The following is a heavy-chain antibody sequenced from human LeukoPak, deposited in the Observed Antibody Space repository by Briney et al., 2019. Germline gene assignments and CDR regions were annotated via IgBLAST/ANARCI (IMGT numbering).Heavy chain of an antibody. Sequence: SETLSLTCTVSGGSISSSSYYWAWIRQPPGKGLEWIGSIFYSGTTFYNPSLKSRLTISVDTSKNQFSLRLSSVTAADTAVYYCARRDIVATISTWGQGTLVTVSS. V-gene: IGHV4-39*01. CDR3: ARRDIVATIST. D-gene: IGHD5-12*01. J-gene: IGHJ4*02. CDR2: IFYSGTT. CDR1: GGSISSSSYY.